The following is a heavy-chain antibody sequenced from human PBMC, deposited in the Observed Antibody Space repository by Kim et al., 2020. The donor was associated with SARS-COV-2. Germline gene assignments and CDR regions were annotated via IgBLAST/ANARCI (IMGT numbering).Heavy chain of an antibody. V-gene: IGHV3-33*01. J-gene: IGHJ6*02. D-gene: IGHD3-10*01. CDR1: GFTFSSYG. Sequence: GGSLRLSCAASGFTFSSYGMHWVRQAPGKGLEWVAVIWYDGSNKYYADSVKGRFTISRDNSKNTLYLQMNSLRAEDTAVYYCARDGHGSGIYYYYGMDVWGQGTTVTVSS. CDR2: IWYDGSNK. CDR3: ARDGHGSGIYYYYGMDV.